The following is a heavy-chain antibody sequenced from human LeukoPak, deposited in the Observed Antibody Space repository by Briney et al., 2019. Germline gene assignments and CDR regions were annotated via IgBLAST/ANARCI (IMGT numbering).Heavy chain of an antibody. CDR1: GGTFSSYA. CDR3: AAAGDTAFDY. J-gene: IGHJ4*02. Sequence: ASVKVSCKASGGTFSSYAISWVRQAPGQGLEWMGRIIPIFGTANYAQKFQGRVTITTDESTSTAYMELGSLRSEDTAVYYCAAAGDTAFDYWGQGTLVTVSS. CDR2: IIPIFGTA. D-gene: IGHD5-18*01. V-gene: IGHV1-69*05.